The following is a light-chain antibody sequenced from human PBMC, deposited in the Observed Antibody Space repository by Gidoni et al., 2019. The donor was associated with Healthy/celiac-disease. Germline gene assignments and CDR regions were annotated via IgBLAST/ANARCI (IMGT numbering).Light chain of an antibody. V-gene: IGKV3-11*01. CDR1: QSVSSY. Sequence: EIVLTQSPATLSLSPGERATLSCRASQSVSSYLAWYQQQPGQAPRLLIYDASNRATGVQARFSGGGSGTDFTRTISSLEPEDFAVYYCQQRSNWPPTWTFGQGTKVEIK. J-gene: IGKJ1*01. CDR3: QQRSNWPPTWT. CDR2: DAS.